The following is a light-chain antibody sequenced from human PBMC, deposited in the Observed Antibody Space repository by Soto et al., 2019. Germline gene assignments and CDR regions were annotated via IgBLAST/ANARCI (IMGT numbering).Light chain of an antibody. CDR2: LGS. CDR3: MQALHLYT. Sequence: DSVMTQSPLSLPVTPGETASISCRSSQSLLHSNGYNYLDWYLQKPGQSPQLLIYLGSNRASGVPDRFSGSGSGTDFTLKISRVEAEDVGVYYCMQALHLYTFGQGIKLEIK. J-gene: IGKJ2*01. CDR1: QSLLHSNGYNY. V-gene: IGKV2-28*01.